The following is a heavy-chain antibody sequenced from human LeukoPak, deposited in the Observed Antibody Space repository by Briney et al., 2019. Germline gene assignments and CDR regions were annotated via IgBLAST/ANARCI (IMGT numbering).Heavy chain of an antibody. J-gene: IGHJ4*02. Sequence: PSETLSLTCAVYGGSCDDYYCSWIRQPPGKGLEWIGEIHPSGIFYYNSSLMSRVTISIDTSKSQSSLRLTSVTAADTAFYYCARGRDRSKAGDHWGQGSLVTVSS. V-gene: IGHV4-34*01. CDR2: IHPSGIF. CDR3: ARGRDRSKAGDH. D-gene: IGHD5-24*01. CDR1: GGSCDDYY.